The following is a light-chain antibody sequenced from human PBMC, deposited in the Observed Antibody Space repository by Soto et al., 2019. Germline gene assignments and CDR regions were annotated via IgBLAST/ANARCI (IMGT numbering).Light chain of an antibody. CDR3: QQYGSSPKT. J-gene: IGKJ1*01. CDR1: QSISSNY. CDR2: GAS. Sequence: EIVLTQSPGILSLSPGERATLSCRASQSISSNYLAWYQQKPGQAPRLLIHGASNRATGIPDRFSGSGSGTDFTLTISRLEPEDFAVYYCQQYGSSPKTFGQGTKVDIK. V-gene: IGKV3-20*01.